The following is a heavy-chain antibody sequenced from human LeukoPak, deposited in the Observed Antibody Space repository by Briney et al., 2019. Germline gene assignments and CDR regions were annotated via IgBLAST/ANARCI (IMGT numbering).Heavy chain of an antibody. J-gene: IGHJ4*02. Sequence: GGSLRLSCTASGFTFGDYAMSWVRQAPGKGLEWVGFIRSKAYGGTTEYAASVKGRFTISRDDSKSIAYLQMNSLKTEDTAVYYCTRDSEILWFGELLSSHFDYWGQGTLVTVSS. D-gene: IGHD3-10*01. CDR2: IRSKAYGGTT. V-gene: IGHV3-49*04. CDR1: GFTFGDYA. CDR3: TRDSEILWFGELLSSHFDY.